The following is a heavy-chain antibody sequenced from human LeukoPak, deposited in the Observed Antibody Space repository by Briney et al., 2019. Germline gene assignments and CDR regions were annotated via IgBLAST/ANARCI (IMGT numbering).Heavy chain of an antibody. D-gene: IGHD3-3*01. CDR3: ARGVQEGFLEWVGDY. CDR2: ISYDGSNK. CDR1: GFTFSSYA. V-gene: IGHV3-30-3*01. J-gene: IGHJ4*02. Sequence: PGGSLRLSCAASGFTFSSYAMHWVRQAPGKGLEWVAVISYDGSNKYYADSVKGRFTISRDNSKNTLYLQMNSLRAEDTAVYYCARGVQEGFLEWVGDYWGQGILVTVSS.